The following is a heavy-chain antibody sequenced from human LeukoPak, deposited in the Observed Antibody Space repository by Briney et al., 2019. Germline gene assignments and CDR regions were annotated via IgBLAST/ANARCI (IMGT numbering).Heavy chain of an antibody. V-gene: IGHV3-23*01. J-gene: IGHJ4*02. CDR1: GFTFSSYA. Sequence: PGGSLRLSCAASGFTFSSYAMSWFRQAPGKGLEWVSAISGSGGSTYYADSVKGRFTISRDNSKNTLYLQMNSLRAEDTAVYYCAKARFKSEYGGYNSYYFDYWGQGTLVTVSS. CDR2: ISGSGGST. CDR3: AKARFKSEYGGYNSYYFDY. D-gene: IGHD5-24*01.